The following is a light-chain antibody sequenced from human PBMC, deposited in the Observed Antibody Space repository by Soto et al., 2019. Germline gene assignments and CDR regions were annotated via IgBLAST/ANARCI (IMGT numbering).Light chain of an antibody. CDR2: ENN. J-gene: IGLJ1*01. V-gene: IGLV1-40*01. CDR1: SSNIGAGYE. CDR3: QSYDSSLSGYV. Sequence: QSVLTQPPSVSESPGQRVTISCTGSSSNIGAGYEAHWYQQVPGTAPKLLIYENNNRPSWVPDRFSGAKPGTSASLAITGLEAEDEAEYYCQSYDSSLSGYVFGTGTKRTVL.